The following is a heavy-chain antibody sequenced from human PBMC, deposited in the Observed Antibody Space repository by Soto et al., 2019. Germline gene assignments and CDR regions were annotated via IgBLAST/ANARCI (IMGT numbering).Heavy chain of an antibody. CDR2: ISYDGSNK. D-gene: IGHD3-9*01. CDR3: ARDRITYYDILTGYFPSNWFDP. Sequence: GSLRLSCAASGFTFSSYAMHWVRQAPGKGLEWVAVISYDGSNKYYADSVKGRFTISRDNSKNTLYLQMNSLRAEDTAVYYCARDRITYYDILTGYFPSNWFDPWGQGTLVTVSS. CDR1: GFTFSSYA. J-gene: IGHJ5*02. V-gene: IGHV3-30-3*01.